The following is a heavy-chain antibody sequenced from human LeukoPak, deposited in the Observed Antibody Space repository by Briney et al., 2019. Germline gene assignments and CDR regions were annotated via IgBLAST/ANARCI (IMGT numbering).Heavy chain of an antibody. CDR3: ARVLYYDFWSGYYHNNLIDY. CDR1: GYTFTSYD. D-gene: IGHD3-3*01. CDR2: MNPNSGNT. J-gene: IGHJ4*02. V-gene: IGHV1-8*01. Sequence: EASVKVSCKASGYTFTSYDINWVRQATGQGLEWMGWMNPNSGNTGYAQKFQGRVTMTRNTSISTAYMELSSLRSDDTAVYYCARVLYYDFWSGYYHNNLIDYWGQGTLVTVSS.